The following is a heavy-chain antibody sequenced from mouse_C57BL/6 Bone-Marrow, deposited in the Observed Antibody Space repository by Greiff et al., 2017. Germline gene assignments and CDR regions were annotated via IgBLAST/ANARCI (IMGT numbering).Heavy chain of an antibody. Sequence: QVQLQQSGAELARPGASVKLSCKASGYTFTSSGISWVKQRTGQGLEWIGEIYPRSGNTYYNEKFKGKATLTADKSSSTAYMELRSLTSEDSAVYFCTYYGRARAWFAYWGQGTLVTVSA. D-gene: IGHD1-2*01. CDR2: IYPRSGNT. V-gene: IGHV1-81*01. CDR3: TYYGRARAWFAY. CDR1: GYTFTSSG. J-gene: IGHJ3*01.